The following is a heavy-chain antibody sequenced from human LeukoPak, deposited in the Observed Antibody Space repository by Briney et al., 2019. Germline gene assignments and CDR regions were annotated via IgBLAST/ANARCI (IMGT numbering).Heavy chain of an antibody. CDR3: TRDSPHVSEGY. Sequence: GGSLRLSCTTSGFIFGDYAMSWVRQAPGKGLQWVGFIRSKAYGGTTEYAASVEGRFTVSRDDCKNIAYLQMNSLTTEDTAVYYCTRDSPHVSEGYWGQGTLVTVSS. CDR1: GFIFGDYA. V-gene: IGHV3-49*04. CDR2: IRSKAYGGTT. J-gene: IGHJ4*02. D-gene: IGHD2/OR15-2a*01.